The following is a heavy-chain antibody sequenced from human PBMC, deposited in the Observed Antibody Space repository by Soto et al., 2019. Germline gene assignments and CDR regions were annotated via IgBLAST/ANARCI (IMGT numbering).Heavy chain of an antibody. CDR3: ARDKCGALDF. D-gene: IGHD1-26*01. Sequence: ASVKVSCKPSGYTFTDLYIHWVRQAPGPGLEWMGWIDPNSGGSRKTQKFQGSLTMTRDTSTSTVYMELSSLRSDDTAVYYCARDKCGALDFWGQGTLVTVSS. V-gene: IGHV1-2*02. CDR1: GYTFTDLY. J-gene: IGHJ4*02. CDR2: IDPNSGGS.